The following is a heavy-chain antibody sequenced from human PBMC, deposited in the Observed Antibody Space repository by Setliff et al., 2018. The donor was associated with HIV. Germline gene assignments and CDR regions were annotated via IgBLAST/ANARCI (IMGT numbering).Heavy chain of an antibody. CDR2: IYYSGST. J-gene: IGHJ3*02. V-gene: IGHV4-59*11. Sequence: SETLSLTCSVSGASISSHYWNWIRQPPGKGLEWIGYIYYSGSTKYNPSLKSRVTISIDTSKNQFSLKLSSVTPADTAVYYCASHAPYTSSWNAAAFDIWGQGTMVTVSS. D-gene: IGHD6-13*01. CDR3: ASHAPYTSSWNAAAFDI. CDR1: GASISSHY.